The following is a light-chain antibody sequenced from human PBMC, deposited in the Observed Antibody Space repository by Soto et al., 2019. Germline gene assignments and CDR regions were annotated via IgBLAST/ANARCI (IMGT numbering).Light chain of an antibody. V-gene: IGLV8-61*01. CDR2: NTT. Sequence: QAVVTQEPSFSVSPGGSVTLTCGLTSSSVSTRNYLSWYQQIPGQAPRTLIYNTTTRSSGVPDRFSGSILGNKAALTITGAQAEDESDYYCVPYVSSGIHWVFGGGTKLTVL. J-gene: IGLJ3*02. CDR3: VPYVSSGIHWV. CDR1: SSSVSTRNY.